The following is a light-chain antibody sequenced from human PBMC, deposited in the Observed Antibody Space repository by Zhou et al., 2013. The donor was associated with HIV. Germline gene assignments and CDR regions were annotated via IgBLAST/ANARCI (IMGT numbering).Light chain of an antibody. CDR3: LQDHNYPYT. J-gene: IGKJ2*01. Sequence: AILMTQSPSSLSASVGDRVIITCRASQVIGNDLAWYQQKPGNXPKLLIYAASILQSGVPSRFSGRGSGTDFTLTINSLQPEDFATYYCLQDHNYPYTFGPGDQAGDQT. CDR1: QVIGND. V-gene: IGKV1-6*01. CDR2: AAS.